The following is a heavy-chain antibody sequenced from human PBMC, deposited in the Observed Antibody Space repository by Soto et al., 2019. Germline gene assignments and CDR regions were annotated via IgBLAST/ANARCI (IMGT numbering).Heavy chain of an antibody. CDR3: ATTDIVSTIDDGRDAFDI. Sequence: RGESRKISCKGSGYRFTNYWIGWVRQMPGEGLEWMGVIYPGDSDTRYSPSFQGQVTISADKSISTAYLQWSSLKASDTAIYYCATTDIVSTIDDGRDAFDIWGQGTMVTVSS. D-gene: IGHD5-12*01. CDR1: GYRFTNYW. J-gene: IGHJ3*02. CDR2: IYPGDSDT. V-gene: IGHV5-51*01.